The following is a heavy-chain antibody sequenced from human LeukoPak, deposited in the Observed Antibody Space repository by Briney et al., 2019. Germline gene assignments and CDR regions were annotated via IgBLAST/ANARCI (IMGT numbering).Heavy chain of an antibody. J-gene: IGHJ4*02. CDR3: ARSSGSYYHDTKFLFDY. CDR2: IYYSGST. V-gene: IGHV4-59*01. CDR1: GGSISSYY. D-gene: IGHD1-26*01. Sequence: SETLSLTCTVSGGSISSYYWSWIRQPPGKGLEWIGYIYYSGSTNYNPSLKSRITISVDTSKNQFSLKLSSVTAADTAVYYCARSSGSYYHDTKFLFDYWGQGTLVTVSS.